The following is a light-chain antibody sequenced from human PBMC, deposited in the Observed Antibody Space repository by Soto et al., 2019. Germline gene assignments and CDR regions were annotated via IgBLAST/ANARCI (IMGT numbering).Light chain of an antibody. CDR2: GAS. Sequence: ELVLPQSPATLSLSPGARSSLSGRASQSVGSYLAWYQQKPGQAPRLLIYGASSRATGIPDRFSGSGSGTDFTLTISRLEPEDFAVYYCQQYGSSPLTFGRGTKVDIK. J-gene: IGKJ4*01. CDR1: QSVGSY. CDR3: QQYGSSPLT. V-gene: IGKV3-20*01.